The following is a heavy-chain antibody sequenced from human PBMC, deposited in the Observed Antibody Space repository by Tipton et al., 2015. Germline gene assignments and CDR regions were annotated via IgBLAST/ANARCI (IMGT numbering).Heavy chain of an antibody. CDR2: ISSGAKT. D-gene: IGHD2-21*01. CDR3: ATGGDVYRD. J-gene: IGHJ4*02. Sequence: SLRLSCTFSGFIVSLNFVTWVRQAPGKGLEWVSLISSGAKTYYADSVKGRFTISRDNSKNTLYLQMNGLRAEDTATYYCATGGDVYRDWGQGILVIVSS. V-gene: IGHV3-53*01. CDR1: GFIVSLNF.